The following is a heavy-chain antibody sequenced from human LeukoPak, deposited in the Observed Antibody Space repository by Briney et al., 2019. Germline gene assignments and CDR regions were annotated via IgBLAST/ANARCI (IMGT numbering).Heavy chain of an antibody. CDR1: GGTFSSYA. V-gene: IGHV1-18*01. D-gene: IGHD3-3*01. CDR3: AREQYYDFWSGSDVWPNFGY. J-gene: IGHJ4*02. Sequence: ASVKVSCKASGGTFSSYAISWVRQAPGQGLEWMGWISAYNGNTNYAQKLQGRVTMTTDTSTSTAYMELRSLRSDDTAVYYCAREQYYDFWSGSDVWPNFGYWGQGTLVTVSS. CDR2: ISAYNGNT.